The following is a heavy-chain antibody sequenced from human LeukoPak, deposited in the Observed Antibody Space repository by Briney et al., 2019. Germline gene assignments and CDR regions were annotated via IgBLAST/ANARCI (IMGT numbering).Heavy chain of an antibody. CDR1: GGTFSSYA. CDR3: ASRSYDYVWGTSGFDP. D-gene: IGHD3-16*01. J-gene: IGHJ5*02. V-gene: IGHV1-69*06. CDR2: IIPIFGTA. Sequence: SVKVSCKASGGTFSSYAISWVRQAPGQGLEWMGGIIPIFGTANYAQKFQGRVTITADKSTSTAYMELSSLRSEDTAVYYCASRSYDYVWGTSGFDPWGQGTLVTVSS.